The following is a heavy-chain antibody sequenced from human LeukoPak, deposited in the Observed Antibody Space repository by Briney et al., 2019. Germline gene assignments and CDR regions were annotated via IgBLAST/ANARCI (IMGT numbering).Heavy chain of an antibody. CDR2: IYPGDSGP. Sequence: GASLQISCAVSGSIFTNYCIGGVRPLPGKGLEWMGIIYPGDSGPTYSPSFQGQVTISVDKSINTAYLQWSSLQASDTAMYYCGMSGDRVPLQDDVFDVWGQGTMVSVS. CDR1: GSIFTNYC. D-gene: IGHD1-26*01. V-gene: IGHV5-51*01. CDR3: GMSGDRVPLQDDVFDV. J-gene: IGHJ3*01.